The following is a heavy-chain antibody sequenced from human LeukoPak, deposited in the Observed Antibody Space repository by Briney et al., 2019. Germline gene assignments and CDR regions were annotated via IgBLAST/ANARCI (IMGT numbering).Heavy chain of an antibody. V-gene: IGHV3-33*01. Sequence: GRSLRLSCAASGFTFSSYGMHWVRQAPGKGLEWVALIWYDGGNKYYADSVKGRFTISRDNSKNTLYLQMNSLRAEDTAVYYCARDRRDGYYFDYWGQGTLVTVSS. J-gene: IGHJ4*02. CDR2: IWYDGGNK. CDR1: GFTFSSYG. CDR3: ARDRRDGYYFDY. D-gene: IGHD5-24*01.